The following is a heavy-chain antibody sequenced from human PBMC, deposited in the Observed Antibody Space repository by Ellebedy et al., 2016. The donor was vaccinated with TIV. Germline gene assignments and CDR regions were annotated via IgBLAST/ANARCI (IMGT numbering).Heavy chain of an antibody. CDR2: ISSHGMTT. J-gene: IGHJ4*02. V-gene: IGHV3-30*18. D-gene: IGHD6-19*01. CDR1: GFIFNSHS. Sequence: PGGSLRLSCAASGFIFNSHSMHWVRQAPGKGLEWVAVISSHGMTTYYADSVKGRFTISRDNSNNSLYLQMNSLRAEDMAVYFCTKEGAVAGAPAYLAYDYWGQGTLVTVSS. CDR3: TKEGAVAGAPAYLAYDY.